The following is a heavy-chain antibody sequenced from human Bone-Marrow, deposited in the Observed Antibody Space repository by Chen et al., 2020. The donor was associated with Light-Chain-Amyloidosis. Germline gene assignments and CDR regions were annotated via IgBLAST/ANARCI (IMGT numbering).Heavy chain of an antibody. Sequence: EVQLEQSGPEEKKPEESLKIYCKGYEYTYPNYWIGWGLQMPGKGLEWMGVIYPDDSDARYSPSFEGQVTISADKSITTAYLQWRCLKASDTAMYYCARRRDGYNFDYWGQGTLVTVSS. CDR2: IYPDDSDA. CDR1: EYTYPNYW. D-gene: IGHD5-12*01. V-gene: IGHV5-51*01. J-gene: IGHJ4*02. CDR3: ARRRDGYNFDY.